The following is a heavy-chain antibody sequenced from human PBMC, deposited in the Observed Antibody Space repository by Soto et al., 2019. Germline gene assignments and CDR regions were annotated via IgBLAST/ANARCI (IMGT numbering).Heavy chain of an antibody. Sequence: ASVKVSCKASGYTFTSYGISWVRQAPGQGLERMGWISAYNGNTNYAQKLQGRVTMTTDTSTSTAYMELRSLTSDDTAVYYCAREAHWTGYYSRGGLHSNSGGSEPPRLDPWGQGTLVTVSS. D-gene: IGHD3-3*01. V-gene: IGHV1-18*01. CDR3: AREAHWTGYYSRGGLHSNSGGSEPPRLDP. CDR2: ISAYNGNT. CDR1: GYTFTSYG. J-gene: IGHJ5*02.